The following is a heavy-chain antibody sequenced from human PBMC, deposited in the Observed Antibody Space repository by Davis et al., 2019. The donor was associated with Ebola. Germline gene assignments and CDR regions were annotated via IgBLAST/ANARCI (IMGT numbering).Heavy chain of an antibody. J-gene: IGHJ6*04. D-gene: IGHD6-13*01. CDR1: GFTFDDYA. CDR3: AKDISSSWYGHYYYGMDV. V-gene: IGHV3-9*01. Sequence: SLKISCAASGFTFDDYAMHWVRQAPGKGLEWVSGISWNSGSIGYADSVKGRFTISRDNAKNSLYLQMNSLRAEDTALYYCAKDISSSWYGHYYYGMDVWGKGTTVTVSS. CDR2: ISWNSGSI.